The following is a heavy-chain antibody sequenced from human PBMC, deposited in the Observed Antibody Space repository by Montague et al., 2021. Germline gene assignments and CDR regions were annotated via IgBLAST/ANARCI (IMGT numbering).Heavy chain of an antibody. CDR3: AGVFSSGYVGWFDP. CDR1: GASITSNIYY. D-gene: IGHD6-13*01. CDR2: IYYGGNS. J-gene: IGHJ5*02. Sequence: SETLSLTCTVSGASITSNIYYWGWIRQSPGKGLEWNGSIYYGGNSFYQPSLKSRITMAVDKSKNQFSLKLISVTAADTAIYYCAGVFSSGYVGWFDPWGKGTLVTVSS. V-gene: IGHV4-39*07.